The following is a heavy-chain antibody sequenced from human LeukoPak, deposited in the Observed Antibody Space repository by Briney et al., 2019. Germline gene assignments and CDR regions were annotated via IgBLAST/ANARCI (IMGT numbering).Heavy chain of an antibody. V-gene: IGHV3-74*01. Sequence: GGPLRLSCAASGFSFSGHWMHWARQLPGKGLVWVSRISPTGNTTSYADSVKGRFTVSRDNAKNTLYLQVNNLRAEDTAVYYCARGPSSNWSGLDFWGQGTLLTVSS. CDR3: ARGPSSNWSGLDF. CDR2: ISPTGNTT. CDR1: GFSFSGHW. D-gene: IGHD6-13*01. J-gene: IGHJ4*02.